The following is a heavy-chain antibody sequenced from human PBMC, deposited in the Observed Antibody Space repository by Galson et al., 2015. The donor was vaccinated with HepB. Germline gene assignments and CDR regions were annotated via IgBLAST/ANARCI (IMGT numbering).Heavy chain of an antibody. D-gene: IGHD6-19*01. J-gene: IGHJ5*02. CDR1: GGSISSYY. V-gene: IGHV4-59*01. CDR2: IYYSGST. Sequence: LSLTCTVSGGSISSYYWSWIRQPPGKGLEWIGYIYYSGSTNYNPSLKSRVTISVDTSKNQFSLKLSSVTAADTAVYYCARENAVDWFDPWGQGTLVTVSS. CDR3: ARENAVDWFDP.